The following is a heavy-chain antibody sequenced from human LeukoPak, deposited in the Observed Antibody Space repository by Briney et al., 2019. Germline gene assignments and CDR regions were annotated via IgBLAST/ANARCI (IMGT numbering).Heavy chain of an antibody. CDR1: GYTFRTYD. CDR3: ARAVRIQLLLEY. Sequence: GASVKVSCKASGYTFRTYDVAWVRQAPGQGLEWMGWMNPNSGSTGYAQKFKGRVTMTSDASIGLAYMELSSLRSEDTAVYFCARAVRIQLLLEYWGHGTLITVSS. D-gene: IGHD2-2*01. V-gene: IGHV1-8*01. J-gene: IGHJ4*01. CDR2: MNPNSGST.